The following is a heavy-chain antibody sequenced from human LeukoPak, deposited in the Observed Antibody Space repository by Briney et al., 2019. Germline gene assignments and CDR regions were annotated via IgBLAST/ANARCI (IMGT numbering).Heavy chain of an antibody. CDR3: ARDVSWDESFQR. CDR1: GFSLSKGFY. J-gene: IGHJ1*01. D-gene: IGHD1-26*01. CDR2: IYHDGTS. Sequence: SEALSLTRTVAGFSLSKGFYWGWVRQPPGKGLECIATIYHDGTSHYNPSLESRATISVDTSRNQFSLNLASVTAADTAVYYCARDVSWDESFQRWGQGTLVTVSS. V-gene: IGHV4-38-2*02.